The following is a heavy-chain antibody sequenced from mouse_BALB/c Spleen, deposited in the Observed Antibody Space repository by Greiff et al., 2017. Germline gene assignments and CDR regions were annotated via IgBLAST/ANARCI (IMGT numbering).Heavy chain of an antibody. CDR1: GYTFTSYW. J-gene: IGHJ4*01. D-gene: IGHD3-1*01. CDR2: IFPGTGTT. Sequence: VQLQQSGAELVKPGASVKLSCKTSGYTFTSYWIQWVKQRPGQGLGWIGEIFPGTGTTYYNEKFKGKATLTIDTSSSTAYMQLSSLTSEDSAVYFCARSQLGLRNYAMDYWGQGTSVTVSS. CDR3: ARSQLGLRNYAMDY. V-gene: IGHV1S132*01.